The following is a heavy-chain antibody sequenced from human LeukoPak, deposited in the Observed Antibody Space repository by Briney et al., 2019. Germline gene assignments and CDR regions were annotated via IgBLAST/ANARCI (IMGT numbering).Heavy chain of an antibody. D-gene: IGHD3-22*01. J-gene: IGHJ4*02. CDR2: IYPGDSDT. CDR1: GYSFTSYW. Sequence: GESLKISCKGSGYSFTSYWIGWVRQMPGKGLEWMGIIYPGDSDTRYSPSFQGQVTISADKSISTAYLQWSSLKASDTAMYYCARQGNYYDSSGYRLMMVDCWGQGTLVTVSS. V-gene: IGHV5-51*01. CDR3: ARQGNYYDSSGYRLMMVDC.